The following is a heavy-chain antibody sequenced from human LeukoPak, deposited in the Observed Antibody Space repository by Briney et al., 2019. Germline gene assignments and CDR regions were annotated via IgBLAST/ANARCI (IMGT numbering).Heavy chain of an antibody. Sequence: GSLILSCTASGFSFSGHWMHWARQLPGKGLVWVSRISPTGSTTSYADSVKGRFTVSRDNAKNTLYLQVNNLRAGDTAVYYCARGPNSNWSGLDFWGQGTLLTVSS. J-gene: IGHJ4*02. CDR2: ISPTGSTT. V-gene: IGHV3-74*01. D-gene: IGHD6-6*01. CDR1: GFSFSGHW. CDR3: ARGPNSNWSGLDF.